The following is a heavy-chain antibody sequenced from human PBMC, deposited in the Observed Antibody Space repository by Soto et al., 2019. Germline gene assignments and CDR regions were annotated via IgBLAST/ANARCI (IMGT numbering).Heavy chain of an antibody. D-gene: IGHD2-2*01. CDR3: ARGDRYCSSTSCRYYYYGMDV. CDR1: GGSISSGDYY. J-gene: IGHJ6*02. V-gene: IGHV4-30-4*01. Sequence: SETLSLTCTVPGGSISSGDYYWSWIRQPPGKGLEWIGYIYYSGSTYYNPSLKSRVTISVDTSKNQFSLKLSSVTAADTAVYYCARGDRYCSSTSCRYYYYGMDVWGQGTTVTVSS. CDR2: IYYSGST.